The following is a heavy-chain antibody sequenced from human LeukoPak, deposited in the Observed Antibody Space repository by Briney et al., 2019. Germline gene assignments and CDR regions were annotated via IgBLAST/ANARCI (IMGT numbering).Heavy chain of an antibody. CDR1: GYTFTSYG. D-gene: IGHD3-3*01. V-gene: IGHV1-18*01. CDR3: ASSSIRDFWSGYYRSPKNGMDV. Sequence: ASVKVSCKASGYTFTSYGISWVRQAPGQGLEWMGWISAYNGNTNYAQKLQGRVTMTTDTSTSTAYMELSSLRSEDTAVYYCASSSIRDFWSGYYRSPKNGMDVWGQGTTVTVSS. CDR2: ISAYNGNT. J-gene: IGHJ6*02.